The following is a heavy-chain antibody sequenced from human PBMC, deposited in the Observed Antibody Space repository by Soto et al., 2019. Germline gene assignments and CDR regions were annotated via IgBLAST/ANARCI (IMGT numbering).Heavy chain of an antibody. J-gene: IGHJ4*02. CDR2: ISSSSSTI. D-gene: IGHD1-1*01. Sequence: GGSLSLSCAASGFTFSSYSMNWVRQAPGKGLEWVSYISSSSSTIYYADSVKGRFTISRDNAKNSLYLQMNSLRDEDTAVYYCARPVRNWNDPFDYWGQGTLVTVSS. V-gene: IGHV3-48*02. CDR1: GFTFSSYS. CDR3: ARPVRNWNDPFDY.